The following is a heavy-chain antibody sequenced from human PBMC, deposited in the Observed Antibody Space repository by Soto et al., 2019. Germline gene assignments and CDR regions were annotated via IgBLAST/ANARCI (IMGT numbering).Heavy chain of an antibody. CDR2: ISYDGSNK. J-gene: IGHJ6*02. Sequence: GGSLRLSCAASGFTFSSYGMHWVRQAPGKRLEWVAVISYDGSNKYYADSVKGRFTISRDNSKNTLYLQMNSLRAEDTAVYYCAKAWDAYYGMDVWGQGTTVTVSS. CDR1: GFTFSSYG. D-gene: IGHD1-26*01. V-gene: IGHV3-30*18. CDR3: AKAWDAYYGMDV.